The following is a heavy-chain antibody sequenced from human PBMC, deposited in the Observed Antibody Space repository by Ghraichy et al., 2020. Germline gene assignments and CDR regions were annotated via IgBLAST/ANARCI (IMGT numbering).Heavy chain of an antibody. CDR2: IYYSGST. CDR1: GGSISSYY. J-gene: IGHJ4*02. CDR3: ARRAQAWVYSSGWFDY. D-gene: IGHD6-19*01. V-gene: IGHV4-59*08. Sequence: SETLSLTCTVSGGSISSYYWSWIRQPPGKGLEWIGYIYYSGSTNYNPSLKSRVTISVDTSKNQFSLKLSSVTTADTAVYYCARRAQAWVYSSGWFDYWGQGTLVTISS.